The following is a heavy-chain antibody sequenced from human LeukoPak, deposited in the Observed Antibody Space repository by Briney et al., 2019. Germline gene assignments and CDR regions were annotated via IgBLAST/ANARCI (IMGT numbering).Heavy chain of an antibody. D-gene: IGHD3-10*01. Sequence: KPSETLSLTCTVSGGSISSGSYYWSWIRQPAGKGLEWIGRIYTSGSTNYNPSLKSRVTISVDTSKNQFSLKLSSVTAADTAVYYCARAPAGDAFDIWGQGTMVTVSS. V-gene: IGHV4-61*02. CDR1: GGSISSGSYY. J-gene: IGHJ3*02. CDR3: ARAPAGDAFDI. CDR2: IYTSGST.